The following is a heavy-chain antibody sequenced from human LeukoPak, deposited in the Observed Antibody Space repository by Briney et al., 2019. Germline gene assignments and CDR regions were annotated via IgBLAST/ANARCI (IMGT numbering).Heavy chain of an antibody. D-gene: IGHD3-9*01. CDR3: ARGSNKVLRYFDWPLDY. V-gene: IGHV1-18*01. Sequence: ASVKVSCKASGYTFTSYGISWVRQAPGQGLEWMGWISAYNGNTNYAQKLQGRVTMTTDTSTSTAYMEPRSLRSDDTAVYYCARGSNKVLRYFDWPLDYWGQGTLVTVSS. CDR2: ISAYNGNT. J-gene: IGHJ4*02. CDR1: GYTFTSYG.